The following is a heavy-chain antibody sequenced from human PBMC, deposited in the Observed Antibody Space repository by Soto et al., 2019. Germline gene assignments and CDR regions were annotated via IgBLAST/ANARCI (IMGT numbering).Heavy chain of an antibody. V-gene: IGHV1-18*01. D-gene: IGHD3-10*01. CDR1: GYTFSSYG. Sequence: ASVKVSCKSSGYTFSSYGLTWVRQAPGQGLEWMGCITTSSGNSKYAQKFQGRVTMTTETSTSTAYMELRSLRSDDTAVYYCARDRYFCSPGSGSDPFAYWGQGTQVTVSS. CDR3: ARDRYFCSPGSGSDPFAY. J-gene: IGHJ4*02. CDR2: ITTSSGNS.